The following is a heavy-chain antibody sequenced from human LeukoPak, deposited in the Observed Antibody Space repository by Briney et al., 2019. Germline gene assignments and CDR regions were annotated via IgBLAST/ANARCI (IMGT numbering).Heavy chain of an antibody. CDR3: ARDRGTDTVEAGGPDSYGYVGAFDI. CDR1: GGSISSSSYY. V-gene: IGHV4-39*07. CDR2: IYYSGST. Sequence: SETLSLTCTVSGGSISSSSYYWGWIRQPPGKGLEWIGSIYYSGSTYYDPSLKSRVTISVDTSKNQFSLKLSSVTAADTAVYYCARDRGTDTVEAGGPDSYGYVGAFDIWGQGTMVTVSS. D-gene: IGHD5-18*01. J-gene: IGHJ3*02.